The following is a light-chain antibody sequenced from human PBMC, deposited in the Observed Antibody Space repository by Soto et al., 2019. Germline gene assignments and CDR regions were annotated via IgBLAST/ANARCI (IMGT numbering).Light chain of an antibody. Sequence: DIPLTQSPSFLSASVGDRLTITCRASQDIRSSLAWYQQKPGKAPNLLIYTVSTLQSGVPSRFSGSRSGTEFTLTISSLQPEDFATYYYQQFNSSPSTFGGGTKVEIK. CDR3: QQFNSSPST. J-gene: IGKJ4*01. V-gene: IGKV1-9*01. CDR2: TVS. CDR1: QDIRSS.